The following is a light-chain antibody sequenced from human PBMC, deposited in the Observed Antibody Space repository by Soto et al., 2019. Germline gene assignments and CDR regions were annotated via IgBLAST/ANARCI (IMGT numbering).Light chain of an antibody. CDR1: QSVSSNY. Sequence: EIVLTQSPGTLSLSPGERATLSCRASQSVSSNYFTWYQQKPGQAPRLVIYDASSRAPGIPDRFSGSGSGTDFTLSISRLEPEDFAVYYCQQHDSSPWTFGQGTKVEIK. CDR3: QQHDSSPWT. J-gene: IGKJ1*01. CDR2: DAS. V-gene: IGKV3-20*01.